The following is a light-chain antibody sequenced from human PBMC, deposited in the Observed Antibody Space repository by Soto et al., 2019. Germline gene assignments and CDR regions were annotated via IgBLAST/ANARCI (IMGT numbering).Light chain of an antibody. CDR3: QQYNTYPWT. Sequence: DIQRTQSPSTLSASVGDRVTITCRASQSISSWLAWYQQKPGKAPKVLIYKASSLESGVPSRFSGSGSVTEFTLTISSLQPDDFATYYCQQYNTYPWTFGQGTQVEIK. CDR2: KAS. CDR1: QSISSW. J-gene: IGKJ1*01. V-gene: IGKV1-5*03.